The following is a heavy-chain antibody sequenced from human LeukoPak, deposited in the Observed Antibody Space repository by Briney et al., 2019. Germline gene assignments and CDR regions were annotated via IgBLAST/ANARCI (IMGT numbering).Heavy chain of an antibody. Sequence: ASVKVSCKASGYTFTSYGISWVRQAPGQGLEWMGWISAYNGNTNYAQKLQGRVTVTTDTSTSTAYMELRSLRSDDTAVYYCARNLHIVVVLADAFDIWGQGTMVTVSS. CDR3: ARNLHIVVVLADAFDI. CDR1: GYTFTSYG. D-gene: IGHD2-2*01. J-gene: IGHJ3*02. V-gene: IGHV1-18*01. CDR2: ISAYNGNT.